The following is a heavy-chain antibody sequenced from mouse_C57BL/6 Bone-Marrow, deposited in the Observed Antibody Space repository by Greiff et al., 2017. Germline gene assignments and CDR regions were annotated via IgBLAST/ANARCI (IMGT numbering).Heavy chain of an antibody. Sequence: QVQLQQPGAELVKPGASVKLSCKASGYTFTSYWMHWVKQRPGQGLEWIGMIHPNSGSTNYNEKFKSKATLTVDKSSSTAYMQLSSLTSEDSAVYYCARNDSSYYAMDYWGQGTSVTVSS. CDR1: GYTFTSYW. CDR2: IHPNSGST. CDR3: ARNDSSYYAMDY. V-gene: IGHV1-64*01. J-gene: IGHJ4*01. D-gene: IGHD1-1*01.